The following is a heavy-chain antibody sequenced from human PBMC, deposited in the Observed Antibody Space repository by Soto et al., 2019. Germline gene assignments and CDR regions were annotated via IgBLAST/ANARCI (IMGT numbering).Heavy chain of an antibody. CDR3: ARGVVYYYYYMDV. J-gene: IGHJ6*03. CDR1: GGSFSGYY. Sequence: PSETLSLTCAVYGGSFSGYYWSWIRQPPGKGLEWIGEINHSGSTNYNPSLKSRVTISVDTSKNQFSLKLSSVTAADTAVYYCARGVVYYYYYMDVWGKGTTVTVSS. CDR2: INHSGST. V-gene: IGHV4-34*01.